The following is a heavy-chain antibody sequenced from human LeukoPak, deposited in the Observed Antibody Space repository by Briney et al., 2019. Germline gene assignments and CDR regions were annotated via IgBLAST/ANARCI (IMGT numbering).Heavy chain of an antibody. CDR2: ISTNSRTT. D-gene: IGHD6-13*01. V-gene: IGHV3-48*01. CDR3: AKDRYGRSSSLDY. CDR1: GFTFSDYS. J-gene: IGHJ4*02. Sequence: PGGSLRLSCAASGFTFSDYSMNWVRQAPGKGLEWVSYISTNSRTTYYADSVKGRFTISRDNSKNTLYLQMNSLRAEDTAVYYCAKDRYGRSSSLDYWGQGTLVTVSS.